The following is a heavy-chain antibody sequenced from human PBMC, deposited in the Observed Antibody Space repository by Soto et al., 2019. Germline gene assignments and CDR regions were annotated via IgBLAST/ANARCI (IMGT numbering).Heavy chain of an antibody. J-gene: IGHJ5*02. V-gene: IGHV3-74*01. CDR3: ARVKLGSYDWFDP. Sequence: EVQPVESGGGLVQPGGSLRLSCAASGFTFSDYWMHWVRLVPGKGLLWVSRINPDGSRTNYADSVKGRFATYRDNAKNTVYLQMNSLRAEDTAVYYCARVKLGSYDWFDPWGQGTLVTVSS. CDR1: GFTFSDYW. CDR2: INPDGSRT. D-gene: IGHD3-16*01.